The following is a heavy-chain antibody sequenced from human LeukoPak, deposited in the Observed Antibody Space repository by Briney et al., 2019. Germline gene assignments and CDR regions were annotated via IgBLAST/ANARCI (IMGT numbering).Heavy chain of an antibody. D-gene: IGHD3-10*01. CDR3: ARDSISYYYGSRGFDP. CDR1: GGSISSYY. V-gene: IGHV4-59*01. CDR2: IYYSGST. J-gene: IGHJ5*02. Sequence: SETLSLTCTVSGGSISSYYWSWTRQPPGKGLEWIGYIYYSGSTNYNPSLKSRVTISVDTSKNQFSLKLSSVTAADTAVYYCARDSISYYYGSRGFDPWGQGTLVTVSS.